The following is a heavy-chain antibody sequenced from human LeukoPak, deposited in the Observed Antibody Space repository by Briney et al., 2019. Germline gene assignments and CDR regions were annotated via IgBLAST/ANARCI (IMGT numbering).Heavy chain of an antibody. CDR3: ARDGQSGYPIYDY. CDR2: IKSKTVGGTT. J-gene: IGHJ4*02. D-gene: IGHD3-22*01. Sequence: GGSLRCSGAASGFTFSNAWLSWFPKGPGKGLEWGGRIKSKTVGGTTDYAAPVKGRFHISRDASKNTLYLQMNSLKPEDTAVYYCARDGQSGYPIYDYWGQGTLVTVSS. V-gene: IGHV3-15*01. CDR1: GFTFSNAW.